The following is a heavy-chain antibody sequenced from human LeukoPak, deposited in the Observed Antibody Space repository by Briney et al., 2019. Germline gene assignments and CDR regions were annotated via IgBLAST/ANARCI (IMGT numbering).Heavy chain of an antibody. Sequence: PGGSLRLSCVASGFTLSDHYMHWVRQAPGKGLEWVGRIRNKVNSYTTEYAASVKGRFTISRDDSKNSLYLQMNSLKTEDTAVYYCARASSDRSGSFQIVDYWGQGTLVTVSS. D-gene: IGHD3-22*01. CDR3: ARASSDRSGSFQIVDY. CDR1: GFTLSDHY. V-gene: IGHV3-72*01. J-gene: IGHJ4*02. CDR2: IRNKVNSYTT.